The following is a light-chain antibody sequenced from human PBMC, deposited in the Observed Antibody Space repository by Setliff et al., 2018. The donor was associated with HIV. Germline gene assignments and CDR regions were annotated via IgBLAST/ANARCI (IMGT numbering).Light chain of an antibody. J-gene: IGLJ1*01. CDR1: SSNIGINY. CDR3: SSYTDTTSLV. V-gene: IGLV1-47*01. CDR2: SNN. Sequence: QSVLTQPPSASGTPGQRVTISCSGSSSNIGINYVYWYQQLPGTAPKLLIYSNNQRPSGVPDRFSGSKSGTSASLAISGLRSEDEADYYCSSYTDTTSLVFGSGTKVTVL.